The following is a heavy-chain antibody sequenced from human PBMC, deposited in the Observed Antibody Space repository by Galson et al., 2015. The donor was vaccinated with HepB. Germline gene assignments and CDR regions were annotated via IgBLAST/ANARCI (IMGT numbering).Heavy chain of an antibody. J-gene: IGHJ4*02. D-gene: IGHD3-3*01. V-gene: IGHV3-48*02. CDR1: GFHFRSFV. Sequence: SLRLSCAVSGFHFRSFVMNWVRQAPGKGLEWISYISPGGDTEYYSDSLKGRFTISRDNAKNSMSLQMTSLRDEDTATYYCARGITIFGVVKALVDFWGQGTLVAVSS. CDR2: ISPGGDTE. CDR3: ARGITIFGVVKALVDF.